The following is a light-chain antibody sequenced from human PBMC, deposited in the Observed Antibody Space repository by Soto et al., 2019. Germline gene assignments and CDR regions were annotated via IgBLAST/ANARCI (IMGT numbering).Light chain of an antibody. CDR2: RNN. V-gene: IGLV1-47*01. CDR3: DAWDDSLSGYV. Sequence: QSVLTQPPSASGTPGQRVNISCSGSSSNIGSNYVYWYQQLPGTAHYLLITRNNPRPSGVPDRFPGSDSGTSAALYISGLSSEYEADYYCDAWDDSLSGYVFGTGTKLTVL. CDR1: SSNIGSNY. J-gene: IGLJ1*01.